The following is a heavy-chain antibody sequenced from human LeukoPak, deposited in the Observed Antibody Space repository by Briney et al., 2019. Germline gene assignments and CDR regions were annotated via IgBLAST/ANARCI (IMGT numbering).Heavy chain of an antibody. J-gene: IGHJ4*02. CDR2: ISAYNGNT. CDR3: ARDYIRYCSSTSCYPGY. Sequence: ASVKVSCKASGYIFTSYGISWVRQAPGQGLEWMGWISAYNGNTNYAQKLQGRVTMTTDTSTSTAYMELRSLRSDDTAVYYCARDYIRYCSSTSCYPGYWGQGTLVTVSS. V-gene: IGHV1-18*01. D-gene: IGHD2-2*01. CDR1: GYIFTSYG.